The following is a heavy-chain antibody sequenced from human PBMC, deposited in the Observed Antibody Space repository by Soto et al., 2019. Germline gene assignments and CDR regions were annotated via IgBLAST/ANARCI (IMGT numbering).Heavy chain of an antibody. J-gene: IGHJ4*02. CDR3: AKAPSTVTTSKQYYFDY. V-gene: IGHV3-23*01. CDR1: GFTFSSYA. Sequence: VQLLESGGGLVQPGGSLRLSCAASGFTFSSYAMSWFRQAPGKGLEWVSAISGSGGSTYYADSVKGRFTISRDNSKNPLYLQMNSLRAEDTAVYYCAKAPSTVTTSKQYYFDYWGQGTMVTVSS. D-gene: IGHD4-17*01. CDR2: ISGSGGST.